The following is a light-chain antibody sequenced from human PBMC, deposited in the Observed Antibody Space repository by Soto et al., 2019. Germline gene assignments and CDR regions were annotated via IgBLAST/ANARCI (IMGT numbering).Light chain of an antibody. V-gene: IGLV2-14*01. CDR3: SSYTDSTNDV. CDR1: SSDVGTRNF. J-gene: IGLJ1*01. Sequence: QSVLTQPASVSGSPGQSITISCTGTSSDVGTRNFVSWYQQHPGKAPKLMIYQVTNRPSGVSNRFSGSKSGNTASLTISGLQAEDEADYYCSSYTDSTNDVFGTGTKVTVL. CDR2: QVT.